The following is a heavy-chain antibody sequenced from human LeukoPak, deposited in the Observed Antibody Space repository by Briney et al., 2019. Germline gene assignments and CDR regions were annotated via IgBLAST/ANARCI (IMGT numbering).Heavy chain of an antibody. V-gene: IGHV4-4*02. J-gene: IGHJ3*02. CDR2: IYHSGST. CDR3: AREYCTSTTCSDAFEI. D-gene: IGHD2-2*01. CDR1: GDSISAYNW. Sequence: PSGTLSLTCAVSGDSISAYNWWWSWVRQPPGKGLEWIGEIYHSGSTNYYSSLKSRVTISLDKSKNQLSLDLNSVTAADTAVYYCAREYCTSTTCSDAFEIWGQGTMVTVS.